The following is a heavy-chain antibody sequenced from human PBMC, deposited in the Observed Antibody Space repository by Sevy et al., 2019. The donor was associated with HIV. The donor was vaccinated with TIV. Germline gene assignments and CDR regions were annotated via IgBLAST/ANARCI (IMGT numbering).Heavy chain of an antibody. CDR1: GFIFSDSW. Sequence: GGSLRLSCAASGFIFSDSWMFWVRQAPGKGLEWVANIKEDGSDRYYADLVRGRFTISRDNARNLLHLQMDSLRAADTAVYYGAGGYPIHGDVWGKGTTVTVSS. CDR2: IKEDGSDR. D-gene: IGHD2-15*01. J-gene: IGHJ6*04. CDR3: AGGYPIHGDV. V-gene: IGHV3-7*03.